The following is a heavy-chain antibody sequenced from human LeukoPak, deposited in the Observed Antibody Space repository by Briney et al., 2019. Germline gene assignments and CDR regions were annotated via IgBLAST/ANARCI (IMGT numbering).Heavy chain of an antibody. CDR1: GGSFSGYY. J-gene: IGHJ5*02. Sequence: SETLSLTCAVYGGSFSGYYWSWIRQPPGKGLEWIGEINHSGSTNYNPSLKSRVTISVETSKNQFSLKLKSVTAADTAVYYCARGGYYGSGNDFKFDPWGQGTLVTVSS. D-gene: IGHD3-10*01. V-gene: IGHV4-34*01. CDR3: ARGGYYGSGNDFKFDP. CDR2: INHSGST.